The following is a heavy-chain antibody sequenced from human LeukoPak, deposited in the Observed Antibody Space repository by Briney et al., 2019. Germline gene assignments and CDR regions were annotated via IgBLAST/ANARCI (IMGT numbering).Heavy chain of an antibody. D-gene: IGHD3-9*01. CDR2: IGSSGSTI. Sequence: GGSLRLSCAPSGFTFSRYEMNWVRQVPGKGLGWVSYIGSSGSTIYHADSVKGRFTISRDNAKNSLYLQMNSLRVEDTAVYYCALMNSYYFGYWGQGTLVTVSS. V-gene: IGHV3-48*03. J-gene: IGHJ4*02. CDR1: GFTFSRYE. CDR3: ALMNSYYFGY.